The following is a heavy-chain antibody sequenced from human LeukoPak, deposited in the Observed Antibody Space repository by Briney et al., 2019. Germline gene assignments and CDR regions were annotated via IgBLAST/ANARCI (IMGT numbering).Heavy chain of an antibody. CDR2: IYHTGST. CDR1: GGSFSGYS. J-gene: IGHJ5*02. Sequence: SETLSLTCAVYGGSFSGYSWNWIRQPPGKGLVWIGEIYHTGSTNYNPSLKSRVTISVDTSKNQFSLKLNSVTAADTAAYYCARVYDYGDYEPFDPWGQGTLVTVSS. CDR3: ARVYDYGDYEPFDP. D-gene: IGHD4-17*01. V-gene: IGHV4-34*01.